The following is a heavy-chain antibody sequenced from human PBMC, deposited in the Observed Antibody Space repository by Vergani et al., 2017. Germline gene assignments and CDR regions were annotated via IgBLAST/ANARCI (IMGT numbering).Heavy chain of an antibody. Sequence: VQLVQSGAEVKKPGATVKISCKVSGYTFTDYYMHWVQQAPGKGLEWMGGIIPIFGTAKYAQNFQGRVTITADESTNTASMDLSSLRSEDTAVYFCARGIVDSAMVGYYYYYMDVWGKGTTVTVSS. V-gene: IGHV1-69*13. CDR1: GYTFTDYY. D-gene: IGHD5-18*01. J-gene: IGHJ6*03. CDR2: IIPIFGTA. CDR3: ARGIVDSAMVGYYYYYMDV.